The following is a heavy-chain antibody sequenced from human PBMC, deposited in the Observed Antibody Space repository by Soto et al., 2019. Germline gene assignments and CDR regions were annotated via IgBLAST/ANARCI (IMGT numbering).Heavy chain of an antibody. CDR3: AREGPSITIFGVVISTPGYWFDP. V-gene: IGHV4-34*01. CDR2: INHSGST. CDR1: GGSFSCYY. D-gene: IGHD3-3*01. J-gene: IGHJ5*02. Sequence: SETLSLTCAVYGGSFSCYYWIWIRQPPGKGLEWIGEINHSGSTNYNPSLKSRVTISVDTSKNQFSLKLSSVTAADTAVYYCAREGPSITIFGVVISTPGYWFDPWGQGTLVTVSS.